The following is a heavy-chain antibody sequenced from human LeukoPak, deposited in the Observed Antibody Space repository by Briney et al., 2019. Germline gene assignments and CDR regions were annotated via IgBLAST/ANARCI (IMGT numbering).Heavy chain of an antibody. V-gene: IGHV3-23*01. CDR3: VRDSSTWSWAEYFHH. CDR1: GFTFSRLA. CDR2: ISASGP. Sequence: GGSQRLSCAASGFTFSRLAMTWVRQAPGKGLEWVSTISASGPYYADAVRGRFTISRDNAKNSLYLQINSLRADDTAVYYCVRDSSTWSWAEYFHHWGQGTLVTVSS. D-gene: IGHD6-13*01. J-gene: IGHJ1*01.